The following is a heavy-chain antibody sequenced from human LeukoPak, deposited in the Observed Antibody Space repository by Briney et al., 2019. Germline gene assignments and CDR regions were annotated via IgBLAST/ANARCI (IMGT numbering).Heavy chain of an antibody. CDR2: INPNSGGT. D-gene: IGHD3-10*01. V-gene: IGHV1-2*02. CDR3: ARGRYITMVRGVITPSWSAPTD. J-gene: IGHJ4*02. CDR1: GYTFTGYY. Sequence: ASVKVSCKASGYTFTGYYMHWVRQAPGQGLEWMGWINPNSGGTNYAQKFQGRVTMTRDTSISTAYMELSRLRSDDTAVYYCARGRYITMVRGVITPSWSAPTDWGQGTLVTVSS.